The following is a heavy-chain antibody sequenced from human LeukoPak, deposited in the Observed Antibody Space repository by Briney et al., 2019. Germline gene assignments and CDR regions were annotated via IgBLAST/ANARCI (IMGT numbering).Heavy chain of an antibody. Sequence: ASVKVSCKASGGTFSSYAISWVRQAPGQGLERMGGIIPIFGTANYAQKFQGRVTITADKSTSTAYMELSSLRSEDTAVYYCARASSPHRAQLLWFGDNWFDPWGQGTLVTVSS. V-gene: IGHV1-69*06. CDR3: ARASSPHRAQLLWFGDNWFDP. CDR1: GGTFSSYA. J-gene: IGHJ5*02. CDR2: IIPIFGTA. D-gene: IGHD3-10*01.